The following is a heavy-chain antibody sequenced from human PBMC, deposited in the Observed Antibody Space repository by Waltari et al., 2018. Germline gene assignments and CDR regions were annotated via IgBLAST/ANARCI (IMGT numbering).Heavy chain of an antibody. CDR1: GGSISSSSYY. D-gene: IGHD2-2*01. CDR3: ARVRAYCSSTSCYGPYYFDY. V-gene: IGHV4-39*07. Sequence: QLQLQESDPGLVKHSEPLSLNCPVSGGSISSSSYYWGWIRQPPGKGLEWIGSIYYSGSTYYNPSLKSRVTISVDTSKNQFSLKLSSVTAADTAVYYCARVRAYCSSTSCYGPYYFDYWGQGTLVTVSS. CDR2: IYYSGST. J-gene: IGHJ4*02.